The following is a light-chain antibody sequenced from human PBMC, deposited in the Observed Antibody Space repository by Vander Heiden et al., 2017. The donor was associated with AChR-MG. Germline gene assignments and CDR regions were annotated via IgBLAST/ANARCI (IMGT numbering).Light chain of an antibody. CDR1: SSAVGGYNY. Sequence: QSALTPPASVSGSPGQSLPISCTGTSSAVGGYNYVSWYQQHPGKAPKLMMDDVSKRPSGVSNRFSGAKSGNTASLTISGLQAEDEADYYCSSYTSSSTRVFGGGTKLTVL. V-gene: IGLV2-14*01. CDR2: DVS. CDR3: SSYTSSSTRV. J-gene: IGLJ3*02.